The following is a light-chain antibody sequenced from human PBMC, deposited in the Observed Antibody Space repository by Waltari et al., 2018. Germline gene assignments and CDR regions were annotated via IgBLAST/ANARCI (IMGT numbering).Light chain of an antibody. CDR1: SGRIASNY. V-gene: IGLV6-57*03. Sequence: NFMLTQPHSVSESPGKTVTISCTRSSGRIASNYVHWYQQRPGSASTTVIYEDNQRPSGVPDRFSGSIDSSSNSASLTISGLKTEDEADYYCQSYDSSTNWVFGGGTKLTVL. CDR2: EDN. CDR3: QSYDSSTNWV. J-gene: IGLJ3*02.